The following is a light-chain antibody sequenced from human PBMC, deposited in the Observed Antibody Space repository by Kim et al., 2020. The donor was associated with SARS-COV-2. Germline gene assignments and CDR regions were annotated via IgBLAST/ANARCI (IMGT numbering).Light chain of an antibody. CDR1: SSDIGAGYD. Sequence: QRVTISCAGSSSDIGAGYDVNWYQQLPGTAPKLLIYGNNNRPSGVPDRFSGSKSGTSASLAITGLHVEDEADYFCQSYDSSLSAVVFGGGTQLTVL. CDR3: QSYDSSLSAVV. J-gene: IGLJ2*01. CDR2: GNN. V-gene: IGLV1-40*01.